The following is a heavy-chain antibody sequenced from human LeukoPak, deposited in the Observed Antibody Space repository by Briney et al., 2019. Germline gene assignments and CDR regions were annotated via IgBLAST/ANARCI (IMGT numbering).Heavy chain of an antibody. J-gene: IGHJ3*02. Sequence: GGSLRLSCAASGFTFSSYAMHWVRQAPGKGLEWVAVISYDGSNKYYADSVKGRFTISRDNSKNTLYLQMNSLRAEDTAVYYCARGKYYYDRPGAFDIWGQGTMVTASS. CDR2: ISYDGSNK. D-gene: IGHD3-22*01. V-gene: IGHV3-30-3*01. CDR3: ARGKYYYDRPGAFDI. CDR1: GFTFSSYA.